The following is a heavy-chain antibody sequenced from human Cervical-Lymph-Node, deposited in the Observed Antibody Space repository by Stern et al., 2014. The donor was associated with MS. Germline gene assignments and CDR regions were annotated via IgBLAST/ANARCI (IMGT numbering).Heavy chain of an antibody. Sequence: EVQLVESGGGLIQPGGSLRLSCVASGFTFSKNYMSWVRQAPGKGLEWVSSIYSVGSTYYADSVQGRFVISRDNSKNTLFLQMNSLRAEDTAVYYCARLVNRATYFDYWGQGTLVTVSS. V-gene: IGHV3-53*01. CDR3: ARLVNRATYFDY. CDR1: GFTFSKNY. J-gene: IGHJ4*02. D-gene: IGHD1-14*01. CDR2: IYSVGST.